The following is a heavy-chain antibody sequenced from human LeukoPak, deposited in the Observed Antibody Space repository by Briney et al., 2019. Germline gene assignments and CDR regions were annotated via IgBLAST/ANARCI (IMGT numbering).Heavy chain of an antibody. CDR1: GFSFTNYW. J-gene: IGHJ4*02. Sequence: GGSLRLSCAVSGFSFTNYWMHWVRQDPGKGLVWVSYISSDGSVTKYADSVKGRFTISRDNAVNTLYLQMNSLRVEDTAVYYCVRGSLRLPRSTPDYWGQGTLVTVSS. CDR2: ISSDGSVT. CDR3: VRGSLRLPRSTPDY. V-gene: IGHV3-74*03. D-gene: IGHD2-21*02.